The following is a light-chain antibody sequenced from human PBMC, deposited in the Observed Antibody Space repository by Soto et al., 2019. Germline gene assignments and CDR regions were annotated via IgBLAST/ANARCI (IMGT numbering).Light chain of an antibody. CDR1: QSVSSSY. CDR3: QQYSSSPPYT. J-gene: IGKJ2*01. Sequence: EIVLTQSPGTLSLSPGERATLSCRASQSVSSSYLAWYQQKPGQAPRLLIYGASSKAPGMPDRFSGSGSATAFSLTTSRLQPEDVSVYYCQQYSSSPPYTFGQGTKLEIK. V-gene: IGKV3-20*01. CDR2: GAS.